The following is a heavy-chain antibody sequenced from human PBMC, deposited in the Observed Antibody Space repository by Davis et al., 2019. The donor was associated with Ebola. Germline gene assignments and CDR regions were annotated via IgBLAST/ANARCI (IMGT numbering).Heavy chain of an antibody. D-gene: IGHD3-16*01. CDR2: IRNDGSNK. Sequence: GGSLRLSCAASRFTFSTYGMHWVRQAPGKGLEWVAFIRNDGSNKYYADSVTGRLTISRENSRNTLYLQMNSLRAEDTAVYYCARDRPLDFFFGDYYGMDVWGQGTTVTVSS. CDR3: ARDRPLDFFFGDYYGMDV. CDR1: RFTFSTYG. J-gene: IGHJ6*02. V-gene: IGHV3-30*02.